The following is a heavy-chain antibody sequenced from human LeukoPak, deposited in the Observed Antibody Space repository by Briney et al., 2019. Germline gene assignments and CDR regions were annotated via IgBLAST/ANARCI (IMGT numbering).Heavy chain of an antibody. CDR1: GFTFSDYY. V-gene: IGHV3-11*04. D-gene: IGHD6-19*01. Sequence: GGSLRLSCAASGFTFSDYYMSWIRQAPGKGLEWVSYISSSGSTIYYADSVKGRFTISRDNAKNSLYLQMNSLRAEDTAVYYCAREAVAAYYYMDVWGKGTTVTDSS. J-gene: IGHJ6*03. CDR3: AREAVAAYYYMDV. CDR2: ISSSGSTI.